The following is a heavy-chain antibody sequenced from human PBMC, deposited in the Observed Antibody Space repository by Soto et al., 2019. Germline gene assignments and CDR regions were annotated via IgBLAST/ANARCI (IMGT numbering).Heavy chain of an antibody. J-gene: IGHJ3*02. CDR3: ARGDGYYEVDAFAS. CDR2: INSDGSGT. Sequence: EVQLVESGGGVVPPGGSLRLSCAASGFTFSNYWMHWVRQAPGKGLVWVSRINSDGSGTNYAGSGKGRITISRDYAKNTLNLQMNSLRADDTAVYFCARGDGYYEVDAFASWGQGTMVTVSS. CDR1: GFTFSNYW. V-gene: IGHV3-74*01. D-gene: IGHD3-22*01.